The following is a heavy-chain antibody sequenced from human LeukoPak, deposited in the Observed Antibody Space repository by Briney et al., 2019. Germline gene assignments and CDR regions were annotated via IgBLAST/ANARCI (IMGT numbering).Heavy chain of an antibody. CDR2: IKSKTDGGTT. J-gene: IGHJ4*02. CDR1: GFTFSNAW. V-gene: IGHV3-15*01. CDR3: TTSPTDPPFDY. Sequence: GGTLRLSCAASGFTFSNAWMSWVRQAPGKGLGWVGRIKSKTDGGTTDYAAPVKGRFTISRDDSKNTLYLQMNSLRTEDTAVYYCTTSPTDPPFDYWGQGTLVTVSS.